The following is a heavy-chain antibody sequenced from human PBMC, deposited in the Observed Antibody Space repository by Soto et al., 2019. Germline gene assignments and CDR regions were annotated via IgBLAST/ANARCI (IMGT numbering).Heavy chain of an antibody. CDR3: ARGGIQLWFDY. D-gene: IGHD5-18*01. CDR1: GFTFSSYG. CDR2: IWYDGSNK. Sequence: GGSLRLSCAASGFTFSSYGMHWVRQAPGKGLEWVAVIWYDGSNKYYADSVKGRLTISRDNSKNTLYLQMNSLRAEDTAVYYWARGGIQLWFDYGGQGTLVHVSS. V-gene: IGHV3-33*01. J-gene: IGHJ4*02.